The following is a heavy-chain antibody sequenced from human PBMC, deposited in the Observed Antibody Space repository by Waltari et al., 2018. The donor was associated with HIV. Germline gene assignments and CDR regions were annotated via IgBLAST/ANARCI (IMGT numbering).Heavy chain of an antibody. D-gene: IGHD1-26*01. CDR2: INPSGGST. CDR1: GYTFTSYY. J-gene: IGHJ3*02. CDR3: ARDRSGNYLWKNHAFDI. V-gene: IGHV1-46*01. Sequence: QVQLVQSGAEVKKPGASVKVSCKASGYTFTSYYMHWVRQAPGQGLEWMGIINPSGGSTTYAQKFQGRVIMTRDTSTSTVYMDLSSLRSEDTAVYYCARDRSGNYLWKNHAFDIWGQGTMVTVSS.